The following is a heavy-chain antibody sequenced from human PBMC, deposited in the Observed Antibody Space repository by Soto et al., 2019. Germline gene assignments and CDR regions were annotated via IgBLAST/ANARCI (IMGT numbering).Heavy chain of an antibody. D-gene: IGHD2-21*02. J-gene: IGHJ4*02. V-gene: IGHV3-48*03. CDR2: ISGSNNNI. Sequence: PGGSLRLSCAPSGFTLRNYEMNWVRQAPGKGLEWISKISGSNNNIYYSESVRGPFTISRDNAKNSQYLQSNSLRAQDTAIYPFGRERLCGADCYFFDNWGQGTQVTVSS. CDR3: GRERLCGADCYFFDN. CDR1: GFTLRNYE.